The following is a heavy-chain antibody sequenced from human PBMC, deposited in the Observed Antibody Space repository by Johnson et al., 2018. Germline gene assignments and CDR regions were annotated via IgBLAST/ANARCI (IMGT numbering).Heavy chain of an antibody. Sequence: VQLVQSGGGVVQXGRSLRLXCAASGFTFSSYWMSWVRQAPGKGLEWVANIKQDGSEKYYVDSVKGRFTIPRDNAKNSLYLQMNSLRPEDTAVYYCARLLVPADIGYYYYYGMDVWGPGTTVTVSS. CDR2: IKQDGSEK. CDR1: GFTFSSYW. D-gene: IGHD2-2*01. J-gene: IGHJ6*02. CDR3: ARLLVPADIGYYYYYGMDV. V-gene: IGHV3-7*01.